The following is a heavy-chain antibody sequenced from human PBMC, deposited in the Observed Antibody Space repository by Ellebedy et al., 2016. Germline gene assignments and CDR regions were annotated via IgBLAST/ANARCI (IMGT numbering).Heavy chain of an antibody. J-gene: IGHJ4*02. Sequence: ASVKVSCXASGYTFTSYAMHWVRQAPGQGLEWMGWINPNSGGTNYAQKFQGRVTMTRDTSISTAYMELSRLRSDDTAVYYCARDRSGSYEYYFDYWGQGTLVTVSS. D-gene: IGHD1-26*01. CDR1: GYTFTSYA. CDR2: INPNSGGT. V-gene: IGHV1-2*02. CDR3: ARDRSGSYEYYFDY.